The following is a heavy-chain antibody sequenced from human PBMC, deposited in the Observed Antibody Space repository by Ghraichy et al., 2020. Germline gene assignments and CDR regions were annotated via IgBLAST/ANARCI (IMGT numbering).Heavy chain of an antibody. J-gene: IGHJ4*02. Sequence: SETLSLTCAVSGGSISSGGYSWSWIRQPPGKGLEWIGYIYHSGSTYYNPSLKSRVTISVDRSKNQFSLKLSSVTAADTAVYYCARASLYLFDYWGQGTLVTVSS. CDR2: IYHSGST. CDR1: GGSISSGGYS. CDR3: ARASLYLFDY. D-gene: IGHD2-2*02. V-gene: IGHV4-30-2*01.